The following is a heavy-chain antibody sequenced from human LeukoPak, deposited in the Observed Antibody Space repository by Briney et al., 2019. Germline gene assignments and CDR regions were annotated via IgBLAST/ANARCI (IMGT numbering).Heavy chain of an antibody. J-gene: IGHJ4*02. Sequence: GGSLRLSCAASGFTFSSYAMSWVRQAPGKGMEWVSAISSIGGSTYYADSVKGRFTISRDNSKNTLYLQMNSPRAEDTAVYYCATVHSSGWPYYFDYWGQGTLVTVSS. CDR2: ISSIGGST. CDR1: GFTFSSYA. D-gene: IGHD6-19*01. V-gene: IGHV3-23*01. CDR3: ATVHSSGWPYYFDY.